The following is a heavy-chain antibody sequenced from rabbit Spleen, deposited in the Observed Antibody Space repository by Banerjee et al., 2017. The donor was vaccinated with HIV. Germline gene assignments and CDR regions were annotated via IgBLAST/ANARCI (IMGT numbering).Heavy chain of an antibody. J-gene: IGHJ4*01. CDR3: VRGASGSGYYSL. D-gene: IGHD1-1*01. V-gene: IGHV1S47*01. Sequence: QEQLVESGGGLVKPGASLTLTCTASGFSFSNSYDMCWVRQAPGKGLEWIGYIDLLFGTTYYANWVNGRFTISSHNAQNTLYLQLHSLTAADTATYFCVRGASGSGYYSLWGPGTLVTV. CDR1: GFSFSNSYD. CDR2: IDLLFGTT.